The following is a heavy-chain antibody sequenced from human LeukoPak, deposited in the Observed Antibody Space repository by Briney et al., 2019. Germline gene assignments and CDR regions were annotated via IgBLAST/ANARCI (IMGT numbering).Heavy chain of an antibody. CDR2: IYYSGST. V-gene: IGHV4-39*01. D-gene: IGHD3-22*01. CDR3: ARQGSRLNYYDSSGDY. Sequence: SETLSLTCTVSGGSISSSSYYWGWIRQPPGKGLEWVGSIYYSGSTYYNPSLKSRVTISVDTSKNQFSLKLSSVTAADTAVYYCARQGSRLNYYDSSGDYCGQGTLVTVSS. CDR1: GGSISSSSYY. J-gene: IGHJ4*02.